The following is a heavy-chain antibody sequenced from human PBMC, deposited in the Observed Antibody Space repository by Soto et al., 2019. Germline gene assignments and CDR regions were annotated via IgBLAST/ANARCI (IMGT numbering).Heavy chain of an antibody. Sequence: EVQLVESGGGLVKPGGSLRLSCAASGFTFSNAWMSWVRQAPGKGLEWVGRIKSKTDGGTTDYAAPVKGRFTISRDDSKNTLYLQMNSLKTEDTAVYYCTTPPVYDILTGYQHWGQGTLVTVSS. CDR3: TTPPVYDILTGYQH. V-gene: IGHV3-15*01. CDR2: IKSKTDGGTT. D-gene: IGHD3-9*01. CDR1: GFTFSNAW. J-gene: IGHJ1*01.